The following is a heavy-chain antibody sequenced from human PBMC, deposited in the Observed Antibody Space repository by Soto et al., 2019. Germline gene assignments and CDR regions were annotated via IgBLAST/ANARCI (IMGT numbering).Heavy chain of an antibody. CDR3: ARGPSWDKVDY. CDR1: GGPISNGNDC. V-gene: IGHV4-30-4*01. CDR2: IYSGGSI. Sequence: QVQLQESGPGLVKPSQTLSLTCIVSGGPISNGNDCWSWIRQRPDKGLQWIGHIYSGGSIYNNPSLTSRVTILVDTSKHQFSLQLRSVSAADTAVYYCARGPSWDKVDYWCQGTLVTVSS. D-gene: IGHD1-26*01. J-gene: IGHJ4*02.